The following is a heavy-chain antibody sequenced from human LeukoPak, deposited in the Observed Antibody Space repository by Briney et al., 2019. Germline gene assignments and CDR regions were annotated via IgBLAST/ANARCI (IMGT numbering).Heavy chain of an antibody. D-gene: IGHD3-10*01. V-gene: IGHV3-74*01. J-gene: IGHJ5*02. CDR2: INSDGSST. CDR1: GFTFSSYW. Sequence: GGSLRLSCAASGFTFSSYWMHWVRQAPGKGLVWVSRINSDGSSTSYADSVKGRFTISRDNAKNTLYLQMNSLRDEDTAVYYCARESGYHGSGFDPWGQGTLVTVSS. CDR3: ARESGYHGSGFDP.